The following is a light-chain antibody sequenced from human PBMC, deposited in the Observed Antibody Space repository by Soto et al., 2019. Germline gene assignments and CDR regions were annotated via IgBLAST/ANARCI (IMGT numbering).Light chain of an antibody. V-gene: IGKV2-24*01. CDR1: QSLVHSDGNTY. J-gene: IGKJ2*01. CDR2: NIS. CDR3: IRSIQFPLYT. Sequence: DIVMTQTPLYSPVTLGQPASISCRSSQSLVHSDGNTYLSWLQQRPGQPPRLLIYNISNRFSGVPDIFSGSGAGRDFTLKIIRLEAGGVAVYSCIRSIQFPLYTFGRG.